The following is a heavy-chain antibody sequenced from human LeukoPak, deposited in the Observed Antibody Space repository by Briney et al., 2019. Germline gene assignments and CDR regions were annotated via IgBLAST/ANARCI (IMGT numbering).Heavy chain of an antibody. V-gene: IGHV1-69*05. Sequence: SVNVSYKAFGGPFSSYVISWVRQAPGHELEWMGGMLPFFGTANYAQKFQGRVTINTDESPSTGYMELSSLRSEDTAVYYCARADSSGWYHDYWGQGTLVTVSS. CDR1: GGPFSSYV. D-gene: IGHD6-19*01. J-gene: IGHJ4*02. CDR2: MLPFFGTA. CDR3: ARADSSGWYHDY.